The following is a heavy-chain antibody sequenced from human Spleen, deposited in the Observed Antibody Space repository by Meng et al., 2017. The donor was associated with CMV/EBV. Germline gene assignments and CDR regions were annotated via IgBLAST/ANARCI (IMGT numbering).Heavy chain of an antibody. CDR2: IYYSGST. Sequence: SETLSLTCTVYGGSFSGYYWSWIRQPPGKGLEWIGYIYYSGSTNYNPSLKSRVTISVDTSKNQFSLKLSSVTAADTAVYYCARQVGLYNWFDPWGQGTLVTVSS. J-gene: IGHJ5*02. D-gene: IGHD1-26*01. V-gene: IGHV4-59*01. CDR3: ARQVGLYNWFDP. CDR1: GGSFSGYY.